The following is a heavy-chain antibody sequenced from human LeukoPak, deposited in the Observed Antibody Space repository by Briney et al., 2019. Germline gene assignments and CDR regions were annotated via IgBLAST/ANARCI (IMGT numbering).Heavy chain of an antibody. D-gene: IGHD3-3*01. CDR1: EFTFNSYE. CDR2: ISSSGSTI. V-gene: IGHV3-48*03. J-gene: IGHJ4*02. CDR3: ARQDRVLIAFDY. Sequence: PGGSLRLSCAAFEFTFNSYEMNWVRQAPGKGLEWVSYISSSGSTIYYADSVKGRFTISRDNAKSSLYLQMNSLRAEDTAIYYCARQDRVLIAFDYWGQGTLVTVSS.